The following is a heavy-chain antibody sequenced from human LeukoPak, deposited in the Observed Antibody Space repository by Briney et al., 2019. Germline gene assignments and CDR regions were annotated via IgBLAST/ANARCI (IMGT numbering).Heavy chain of an antibody. CDR3: ARERARLGYGDYYFDY. CDR1: GFTVSSNY. D-gene: IGHD4-17*01. V-gene: IGHV3-66*01. J-gene: IGHJ4*02. CDR2: IYSGGST. Sequence: GGSLRLSCAASGFTVSSNYMSWVRQAPGMGLEWVSVIYSGGSTYYADSVKGRFTISRDNSKNTLYLQMNSLRAEDTAVYYCARERARLGYGDYYFDYWGQGTLVTVSS.